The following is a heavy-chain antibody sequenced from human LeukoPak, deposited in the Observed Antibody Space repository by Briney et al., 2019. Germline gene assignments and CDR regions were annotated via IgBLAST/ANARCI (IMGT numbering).Heavy chain of an antibody. CDR2: IYYSGST. D-gene: IGHD3-22*01. CDR1: GGSISSGGYY. V-gene: IGHV4-31*03. Sequence: SETLSLTCTVSGGSISSGGYYWSWIRQHPGKGLEWIGYIYYSGSTYYNPSLKSRVTISVDRSKNQFSLKLSSVTAADTAVYYCARVSSSGYYIDYWGQGTLVTVSS. J-gene: IGHJ4*02. CDR3: ARVSSSGYYIDY.